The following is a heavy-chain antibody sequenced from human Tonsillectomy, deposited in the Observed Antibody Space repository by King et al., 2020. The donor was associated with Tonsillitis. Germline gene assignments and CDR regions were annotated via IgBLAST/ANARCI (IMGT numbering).Heavy chain of an antibody. J-gene: IGHJ3*02. V-gene: IGHV3-11*05. CDR1: GFTFSDYY. CDR3: AGDTSSGSYITFDI. CDR2: ISSSSTYT. Sequence: VQLVESGGGLVKPGGSLRLSCAASGFTFSDYYMSWIRQAPGKGLEWVSYISSSSTYTTYADSFKGRFTISRDNANNSLFLQMNSLRAEDTAVYYCAGDTSSGSYITFDIWGQGTVVTVSS. D-gene: IGHD1-26*01.